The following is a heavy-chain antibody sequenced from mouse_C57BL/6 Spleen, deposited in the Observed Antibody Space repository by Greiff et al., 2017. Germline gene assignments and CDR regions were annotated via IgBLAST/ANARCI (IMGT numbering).Heavy chain of an antibody. D-gene: IGHD2-13*01. CDR1: GYTFTSYW. CDR3: TRENRGDWGYFGV. V-gene: IGHV1-59*01. Sequence: QVQLQQSGPELVRPGTSVKLSCKASGYTFTSYWMHWVKQRPGQGLEWMGVIDPSNSDTNYNQKFKGKATLTVDTSSSSAYMQLSSLTSEDSAVYYCTRENRGDWGYFGVWGTGSTVTVSS. J-gene: IGHJ1*03. CDR2: IDPSNSDT.